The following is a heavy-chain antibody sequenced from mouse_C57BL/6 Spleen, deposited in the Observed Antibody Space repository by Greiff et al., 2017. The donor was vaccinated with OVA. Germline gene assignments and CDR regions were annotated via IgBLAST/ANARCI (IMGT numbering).Heavy chain of an antibody. CDR2: ISGGGGNT. V-gene: IGHV5-9*01. J-gene: IGHJ3*01. CDR3: ARVYYDYDGAWFAY. CDR1: GFTFSSYT. D-gene: IGHD2-4*01. Sequence: EVKLVESGGGLVKPGGSLKLSCAASGFTFSSYTMSWVRQTPEKRLEWVATISGGGGNTYYPDSVKGRFTISRDNAKNTLYLQMSSLRSEDTALYYCARVYYDYDGAWFAYWGQGTLVTVSA.